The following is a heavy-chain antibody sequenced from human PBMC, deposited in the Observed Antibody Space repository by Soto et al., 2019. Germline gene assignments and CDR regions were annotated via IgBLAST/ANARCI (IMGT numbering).Heavy chain of an antibody. J-gene: IGHJ3*02. Sequence: QVQLQESGPGPVRPSETLSLTCNFFGGSISTYYWSWIRQPPGKGLEWIGYVYYSGRTNYNPSLKSRVTISVDTSKNQFSLKLTSVTAADTALYYCSRDKEPNLIGAFDIWGQGTVVTVSS. V-gene: IGHV4-59*01. CDR1: GGSISTYY. CDR3: SRDKEPNLIGAFDI. D-gene: IGHD1-26*01. CDR2: VYYSGRT.